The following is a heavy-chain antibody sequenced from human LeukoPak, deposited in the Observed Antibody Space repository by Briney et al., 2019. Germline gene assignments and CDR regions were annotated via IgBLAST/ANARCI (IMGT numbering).Heavy chain of an antibody. CDR1: GFTFSRYG. J-gene: IGHJ4*02. D-gene: IGHD3-16*01. CDR2: IRDDGSTR. Sequence: GSLRLSCAASGFTFSRYGLHWVRQAPGKGLEWVAFIRDDGSTRYYADSVKGRFTVSRDNPKNTLYLQMDSLRTEDTAVYYCAKVPHSWGLFDSWGQGTLVTVSS. CDR3: AKVPHSWGLFDS. V-gene: IGHV3-30*02.